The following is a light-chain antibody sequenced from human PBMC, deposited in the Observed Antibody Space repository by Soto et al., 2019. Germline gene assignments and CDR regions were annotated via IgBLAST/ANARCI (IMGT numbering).Light chain of an antibody. J-gene: IGKJ2*01. Sequence: EIALTQSPGTLSLSPGERATLSCRASQSISSSSLAWYQQKPGQAPRLLTSGASTRATGIPDRFGGSGSGTDFTLTISRLEPEDFAVYYCQQYGSSPPYTFGQGTKVEIK. V-gene: IGKV3-20*01. CDR1: QSISSSS. CDR2: GAS. CDR3: QQYGSSPPYT.